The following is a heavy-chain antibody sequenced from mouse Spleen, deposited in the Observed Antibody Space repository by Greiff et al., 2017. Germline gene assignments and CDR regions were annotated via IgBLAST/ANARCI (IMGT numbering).Heavy chain of an antibody. CDR1: GYTFTSYW. Sequence: VQGVESGAELAKPGASVKMSCKASGYTFTSYWMHWVKQRPGQGLEWIGYINPSTGYTEYNQKFKDKATLTADKSSSTAYMQLSSLTSEDSAVYYCARWFYAMDYWGQGTSVTVSS. CDR3: ARWFYAMDY. J-gene: IGHJ4*01. D-gene: IGHD2-2*01. V-gene: IGHV1-7*01. CDR2: INPSTGYT.